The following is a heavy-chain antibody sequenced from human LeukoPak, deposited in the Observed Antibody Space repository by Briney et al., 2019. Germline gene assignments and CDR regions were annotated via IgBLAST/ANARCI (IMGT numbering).Heavy chain of an antibody. Sequence: PGGSLRLSCAASGSTFSGSAMHWVRQAPGKGLEWVGRIRKKVNTYATVYAASVKGRFTFSRDDSKNTAYLQMNSLKIEDTAVYYCTRGGNYERGPWFDPWGQGTLVTVSS. CDR2: IRKKVNTYAT. J-gene: IGHJ5*02. V-gene: IGHV3-73*01. D-gene: IGHD1-7*01. CDR3: TRGGNYERGPWFDP. CDR1: GSTFSGSA.